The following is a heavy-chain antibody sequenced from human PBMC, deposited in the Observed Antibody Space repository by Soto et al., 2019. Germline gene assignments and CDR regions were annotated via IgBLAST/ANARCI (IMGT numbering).Heavy chain of an antibody. CDR1: GFTFSSYA. J-gene: IGHJ4*02. V-gene: IGHV3-23*01. D-gene: IGHD2-15*01. CDR3: AKDLIVVVVAATPDY. CDR2: ISGSGGST. Sequence: EVQLLESGGGLVQPGGSLRLSCAASGFTFSSYAMSWVRQAPGKGLEWVSAISGSGGSTYYADSAKGRFTISRDNSKNTLYLPMNGLRAEDTAVYYCAKDLIVVVVAATPDYWGQGTLVTVSS.